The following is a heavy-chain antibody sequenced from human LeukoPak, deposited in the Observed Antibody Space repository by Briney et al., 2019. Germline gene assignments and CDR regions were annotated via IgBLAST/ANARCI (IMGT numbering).Heavy chain of an antibody. CDR1: GYSFPSYW. J-gene: IGHJ5*02. CDR2: IYPGDSDT. D-gene: IGHD3-10*01. Sequence: GESLKISCKGSGYSFPSYWIGWVRQMPRKGLEWMGIIYPGDSDTRYSPSFQGQVTISADKSISTAYLQWSSLKASDTAMYYCARSPTLRGRYNWFDPWGQGTLVTVSS. V-gene: IGHV5-51*01. CDR3: ARSPTLRGRYNWFDP.